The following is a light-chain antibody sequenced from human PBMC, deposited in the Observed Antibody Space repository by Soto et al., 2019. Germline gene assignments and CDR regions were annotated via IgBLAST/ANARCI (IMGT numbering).Light chain of an antibody. CDR1: QSIGSG. CDR2: DAS. V-gene: IGKV1-5*01. Sequence: DIQMTQFPSTLSASVGDRVTITCRASQSIGSGLDWYHQKPGKAPKLLIYDASTLESGVPSRFSGSGSGTDFTLTSRRLQPDDFVTYWCQYYSTVWSFGQGTRVEI. CDR3: QYYSTVWS. J-gene: IGKJ1*01.